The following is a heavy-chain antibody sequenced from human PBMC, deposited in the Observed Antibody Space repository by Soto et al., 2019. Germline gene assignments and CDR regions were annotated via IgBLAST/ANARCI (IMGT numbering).Heavy chain of an antibody. CDR1: GDTFTDYY. J-gene: IGHJ4*02. CDR3: AIGGHVVVVTAALDY. D-gene: IGHD2-21*02. Sequence: QVQLVQSGAEVKKPGASVKVSCKASGDTFTDYYIHWVRQAPGQGLEWMGTVNPSGGHTTYAQHFRGRMTMPKHTSTRTLYMELTSLTAEDTAVYYCAIGGHVVVVTAALDYWGQGTLVTVSS. CDR2: VNPSGGHT. V-gene: IGHV1-46*01.